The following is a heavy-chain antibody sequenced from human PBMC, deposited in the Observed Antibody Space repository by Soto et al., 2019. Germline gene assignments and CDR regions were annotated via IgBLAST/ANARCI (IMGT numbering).Heavy chain of an antibody. Sequence: SVKVSCKASGGTFSSYTISCVRQAPGQGLEWMGRIIPILGIANYAQKFQGRVTITADKSTSTAYMELSSLRGEDTAVYYCVRGHVCRDYWGQGTLVTVSS. CDR2: IIPILGIA. V-gene: IGHV1-69*02. CDR3: VRGHVCRDY. J-gene: IGHJ4*02. D-gene: IGHD3-16*01. CDR1: GGTFSSYT.